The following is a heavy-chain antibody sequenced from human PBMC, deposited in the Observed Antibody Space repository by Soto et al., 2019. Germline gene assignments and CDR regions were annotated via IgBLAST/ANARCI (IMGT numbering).Heavy chain of an antibody. V-gene: IGHV1-24*01. CDR2: FDPEDGET. D-gene: IGHD5-18*01. Sequence: VSVKVSCNVSGYTLTELSMHWVRQAPGKGLEWMGVFDPEDGETIYAQKFQGRVTMTEDTSTDTAYMELSSLRSEDTAVYYCATEYSYGYAYYYGTXVWGQGTKGTVSS. CDR1: GYTLTELS. CDR3: ATEYSYGYAYYYGTXV. J-gene: IGHJ6*02.